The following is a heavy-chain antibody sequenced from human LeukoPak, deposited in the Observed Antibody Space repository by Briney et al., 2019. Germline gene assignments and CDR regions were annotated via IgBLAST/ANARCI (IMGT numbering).Heavy chain of an antibody. J-gene: IGHJ4*02. CDR1: GYTFTSYG. D-gene: IGHD6-13*01. CDR3: ARAPRGSSSWYIVY. CDR2: ISPYNGNT. V-gene: IGHV1-18*01. Sequence: ASVKVSCKASGYTFTSYGISWVRQAPGQGLEWMGWISPYNGNTNYAQNLQGRVTMTTDTSTSTAYMELRSLRSDDTAVYYCARAPRGSSSWYIVYWGRGTLVTVSS.